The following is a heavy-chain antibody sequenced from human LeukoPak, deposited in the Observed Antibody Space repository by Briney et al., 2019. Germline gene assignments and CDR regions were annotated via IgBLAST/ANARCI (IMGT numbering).Heavy chain of an antibody. CDR3: ARTSLRGYSYGYWFDP. D-gene: IGHD5-18*01. V-gene: IGHV4-31*03. J-gene: IGHJ5*02. CDR2: IYDSGST. CDR1: GGSFSSGCYY. Sequence: SETLSLTCTVSGGSFSSGCYYWSWLRQHPGKGLEWIVHIYDSGSTYYNPSLKSRVTISVDTSKNQFSLKLSSVTAADTAVYYCARTSLRGYSYGYWFDPWGQGALVTVSS.